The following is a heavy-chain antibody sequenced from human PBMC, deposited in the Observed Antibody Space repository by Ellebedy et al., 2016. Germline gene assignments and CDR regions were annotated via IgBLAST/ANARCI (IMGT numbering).Heavy chain of an antibody. J-gene: IGHJ4*02. CDR3: AKDTSGYYGGYFDF. Sequence: GESLKISXEASRLPFGSKGMHWVRQAPSKGLEWVAAISYDGEGTDYADAVKGRFTISRDNSEDTLFLQMNSLRAEDTAVYYCAKDTSGYYGGYFDFWGQGTLVTVSS. V-gene: IGHV3-30*18. D-gene: IGHD3-22*01. CDR1: RLPFGSKG. CDR2: ISYDGEGT.